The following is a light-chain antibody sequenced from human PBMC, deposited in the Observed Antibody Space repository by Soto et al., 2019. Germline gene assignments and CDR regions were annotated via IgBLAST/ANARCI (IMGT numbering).Light chain of an antibody. CDR1: QSVSSSY. J-gene: IGKJ4*01. CDR3: QQYGSSLALT. V-gene: IGKV3-20*01. CDR2: GAS. Sequence: EIVLTQSPGTLSLSPGERATLSCRASQSVSSSYLAWYQQKPGQAPRLLIYGASSRATGIPDRFSGSGSGTDFNLTISRLEPEDFAVYYCQQYGSSLALTFGGGTKVEIK.